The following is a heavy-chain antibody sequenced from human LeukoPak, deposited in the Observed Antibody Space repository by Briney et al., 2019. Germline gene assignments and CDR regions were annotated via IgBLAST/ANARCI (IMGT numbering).Heavy chain of an antibody. D-gene: IGHD4-11*01. J-gene: IGHJ4*02. V-gene: IGHV3-33*06. CDR2: IWSDGTEK. CDR3: SKDAQRGFDYSNSLEY. Sequence: GGSLRLSCTASGFTYSHFGMHWVRQAPGKGLEWVVVIWSDGTEKYYGDAVKGRFTISRDNSRNTLYLQMNNLGDDDTAVYYCSKDAQRGFDYSNSLEYWGQGTLVIVSS. CDR1: GFTYSHFG.